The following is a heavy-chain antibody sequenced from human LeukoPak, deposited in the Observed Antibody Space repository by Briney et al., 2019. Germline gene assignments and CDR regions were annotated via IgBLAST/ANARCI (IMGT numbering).Heavy chain of an antibody. J-gene: IGHJ4*02. CDR1: GYSFTSYW. Sequence: GESLKTSCKGSGYSFTSYWISWVRQMPGKGLEWMGRIDPSDSYTNYSPSFQGHVTISADKSISTAYLQWSSLKASDTAMYYCARLKDYYDSSGYPDYWGQGTLVTVSS. V-gene: IGHV5-10-1*01. CDR3: ARLKDYYDSSGYPDY. D-gene: IGHD3-22*01. CDR2: IDPSDSYT.